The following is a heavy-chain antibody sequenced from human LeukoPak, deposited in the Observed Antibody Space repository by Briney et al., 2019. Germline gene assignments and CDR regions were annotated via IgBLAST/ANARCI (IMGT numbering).Heavy chain of an antibody. CDR3: ARTLRNWFDP. V-gene: IGHV4-59*08. CDR2: IYYSGST. Sequence: SETLSLTCTVSGGSISSYYWSWIRQPPGKGLEWIGYIYYSGSTNYNPSFKSRVTISVDTSKNQFSLKLSSVTAADTAVYYCARTLRNWFDPWGQGTLVTVSS. CDR1: GGSISSYY. J-gene: IGHJ5*02.